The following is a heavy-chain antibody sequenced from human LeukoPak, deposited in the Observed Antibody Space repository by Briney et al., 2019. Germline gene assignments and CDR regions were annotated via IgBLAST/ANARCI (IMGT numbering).Heavy chain of an antibody. CDR1: GGSFSGYY. D-gene: IGHD3-22*01. Sequence: PSETLSLTCAVYGGSFSGYYWSWIRQPPGKGLEWIGEINHSGSTNYNPSLKSRVTISVDTSKNQFSLKLSSVTAADTAVYYCARRDYYDSSGPHFDYYFDYWAQGTLVTVSS. CDR3: ARRDYYDSSGPHFDYYFDY. CDR2: INHSGST. V-gene: IGHV4-34*01. J-gene: IGHJ4*02.